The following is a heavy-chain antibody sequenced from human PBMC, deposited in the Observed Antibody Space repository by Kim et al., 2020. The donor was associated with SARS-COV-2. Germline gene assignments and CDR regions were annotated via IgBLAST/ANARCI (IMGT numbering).Heavy chain of an antibody. CDR2: IWYDGSNK. J-gene: IGHJ6*02. Sequence: GGSLRLSCAASGFTFSSYGMHWVRQAPGKGLEWVAVIWYDGSNKYYADSVKGRFTISRDNSKNTLYLQMNSLRAEDTAVYYCAKSGAPAAGYYYYYGMDVWGQGTTVTVSS. D-gene: IGHD6-13*01. V-gene: IGHV3-33*06. CDR1: GFTFSSYG. CDR3: AKSGAPAAGYYYYYGMDV.